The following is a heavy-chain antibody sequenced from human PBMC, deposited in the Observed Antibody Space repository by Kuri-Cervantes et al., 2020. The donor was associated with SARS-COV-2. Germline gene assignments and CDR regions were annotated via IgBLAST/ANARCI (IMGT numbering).Heavy chain of an antibody. J-gene: IGHJ5*02. D-gene: IGHD3-3*01. V-gene: IGHV4-39*01. CDR3: ARSLTIFGVVTSNWFDP. CDR2: IYYSGST. CDR1: GGSMSSSSFY. Sequence: GSLRLSCTVSGGSMSSSSFYWGWIRQPPGKGLEWIGSIYYSGSTYYNPSLKSRVTISVDTSKNQFSLKLSSVTAADTAVYYCARSLTIFGVVTSNWFDPWGQGTLVTVSS.